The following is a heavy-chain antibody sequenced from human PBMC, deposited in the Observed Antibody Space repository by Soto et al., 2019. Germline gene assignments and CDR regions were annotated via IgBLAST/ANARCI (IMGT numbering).Heavy chain of an antibody. V-gene: IGHV1-18*01. CDR1: GYTFTIYG. J-gene: IGHJ3*02. CDR3: ARDRGLRLGELSFDAFDI. D-gene: IGHD3-16*02. CDR2: ISAYNGNT. Sequence: ASVKVSCKASGYTFTIYGISWVRQAPGQGLEWMGWISAYNGNTNYAQKLQGRVTMTTDTSTSTAYMELRSLRSDDTAVYYCARDRGLRLGELSFDAFDIWGQGTMVTVSS.